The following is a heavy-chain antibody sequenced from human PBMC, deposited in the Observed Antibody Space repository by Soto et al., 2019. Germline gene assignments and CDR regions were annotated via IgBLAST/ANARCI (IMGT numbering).Heavy chain of an antibody. CDR3: ARDRPNSFGSGGGYYKSGGDH. CDR2: ITGNGDTT. D-gene: IGHD3-10*01. Sequence: EVQLLESGGGLVQPGGSLRLSCAASGFTFRIYAMSWVRQAPGRGLEWVSSITGNGDTTYYPDSVKGRFTISRDNSKNALFLQMKGLRVEDTAVYYCARDRPNSFGSGGGYYKSGGDHWGQGILVTVSS. J-gene: IGHJ5*02. V-gene: IGHV3-23*01. CDR1: GFTFRIYA.